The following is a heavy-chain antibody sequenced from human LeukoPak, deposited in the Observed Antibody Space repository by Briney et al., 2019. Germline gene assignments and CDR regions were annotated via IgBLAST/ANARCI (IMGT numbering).Heavy chain of an antibody. D-gene: IGHD6-13*01. V-gene: IGHV3-66*01. CDR1: GFTVSSNY. J-gene: IGHJ2*01. Sequence: GGSLRLSCAAFGFTVSSNYMGWVRQAPGKGLEWVSVLYSGGNTYYADSVKGRFTISRDNSKNTLYLQMNSLRAEDTAVYYCATSPATGNIYFDLWGRGTLVTVSS. CDR3: ATSPATGNIYFDL. CDR2: LYSGGNT.